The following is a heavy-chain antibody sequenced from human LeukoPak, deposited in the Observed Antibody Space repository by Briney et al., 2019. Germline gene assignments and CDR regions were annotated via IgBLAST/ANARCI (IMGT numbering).Heavy chain of an antibody. Sequence: GGSLRLSCAASGFTFSSYSMNWVRQAPGKGLEWVSYISTSSSTIYYADSVKGRFTIPRDNAKNSLYLQMNSLRAEDTAVYYCARGGGSRDGYNYVDAWGKGTTVTVSS. D-gene: IGHD5-24*01. CDR3: ARGGGSRDGYNYVDA. CDR1: GFTFSSYS. CDR2: ISTSSSTI. J-gene: IGHJ6*03. V-gene: IGHV3-48*04.